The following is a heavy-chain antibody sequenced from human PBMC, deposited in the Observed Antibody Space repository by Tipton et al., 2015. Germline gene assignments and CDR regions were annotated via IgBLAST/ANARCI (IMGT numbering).Heavy chain of an antibody. V-gene: IGHV4-34*01. CDR3: ARARGRHGGLFDS. Sequence: TLSLTCAVYGGSLSGYYWSWIRQPPGKGLEWIGEMNHSGSTNYNPSLKSRVTISVDTSKTQFSLKMSPVTASDTAVYYCARARGRHGGLFDSWGQGILVSVSS. CDR1: GGSLSGYY. J-gene: IGHJ4*02. D-gene: IGHD4-23*01. CDR2: MNHSGST.